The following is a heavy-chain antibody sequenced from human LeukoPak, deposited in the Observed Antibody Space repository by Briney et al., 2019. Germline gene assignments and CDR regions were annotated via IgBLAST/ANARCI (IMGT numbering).Heavy chain of an antibody. J-gene: IGHJ4*02. D-gene: IGHD4-17*01. CDR3: AKDAMTTVMPDY. Sequence: ASVKVSCKASGYTFTGYYMHWVRQAPGQGLEWMGWINPNSGGTNYAQKFQGRVTMTRDTSISTAYMELSRLRSDDTAVYYCAKDAMTTVMPDYWGQGTLVTVSS. CDR1: GYTFTGYY. CDR2: INPNSGGT. V-gene: IGHV1-2*02.